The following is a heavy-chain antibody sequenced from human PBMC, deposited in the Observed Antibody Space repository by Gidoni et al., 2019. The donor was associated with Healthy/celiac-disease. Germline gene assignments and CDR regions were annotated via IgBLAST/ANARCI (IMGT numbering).Heavy chain of an antibody. D-gene: IGHD5-12*01. CDR1: GYTCTGYE. V-gene: IGHV1-2*02. CDR3: ARAFRRDGYNSRMDCDMCY. Sequence: QVQLVQSGAEVKKPGASGKVACKASGYTCTGYEMHWVRQAPGQGLEWMGWINPTSGGTNYAQKFHGRVTMTRDTSISTAYMELSRLRSDDTAVYYCARAFRRDGYNSRMDCDMCYWGQGTLVTVSS. CDR2: INPTSGGT. J-gene: IGHJ4*02.